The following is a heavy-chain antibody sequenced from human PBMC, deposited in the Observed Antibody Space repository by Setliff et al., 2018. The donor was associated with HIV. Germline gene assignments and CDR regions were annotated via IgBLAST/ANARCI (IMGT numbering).Heavy chain of an antibody. CDR2: INQNGREK. D-gene: IGHD2-2*01. CDR3: AASADGDCATTSCTNWFDP. J-gene: IGHJ5*02. Sequence: GGSLRLSCAASGFTSGFTFTNYWMSWVRQAPGKGLEWVANINQNGREKYYVDSVKGRFTISRDNAKDLLYLQMNSLKIEDTAMYYCAASADGDCATTSCTNWFDPWGQGTLVTVSS. CDR1: GFTSGFTFTNYW. V-gene: IGHV3-7*03.